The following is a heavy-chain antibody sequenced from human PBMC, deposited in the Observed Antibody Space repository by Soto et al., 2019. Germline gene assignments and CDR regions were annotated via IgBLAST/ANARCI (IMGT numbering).Heavy chain of an antibody. V-gene: IGHV4-31*03. J-gene: IGHJ4*02. D-gene: IGHD5-18*01. CDR3: AGAAVDTAFVTY. CDR1: GGSISSNGYY. CDR2: IYYSGRT. Sequence: QVQLQESGPGLVKPSQTLSLTCTVSGGSISSNGYYWSWIRQHPGKGLEWIGYIYYSGRTYYNPSLKSRITISLDTSKNQFSLKLTSVTTADTAVYFCAGAAVDTAFVTYWGQGTLVTVSS.